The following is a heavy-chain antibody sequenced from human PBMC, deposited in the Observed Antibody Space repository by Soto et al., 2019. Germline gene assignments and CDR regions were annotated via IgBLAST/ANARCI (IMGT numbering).Heavy chain of an antibody. CDR2: IYYSGST. Sequence: PSETLSLTCTVSGGSISSGDYYWSWIRQPPGKGLEWIGYIYYSGSTYYNPSLKSRVTISVDTSKNQFSLKLSSVTAADTAVYYCARAPHGPYYYYYGMDVWGQGTTVTVSS. J-gene: IGHJ6*02. V-gene: IGHV4-30-4*01. CDR1: GGSISSGDYY. CDR3: ARAPHGPYYYYYGMDV.